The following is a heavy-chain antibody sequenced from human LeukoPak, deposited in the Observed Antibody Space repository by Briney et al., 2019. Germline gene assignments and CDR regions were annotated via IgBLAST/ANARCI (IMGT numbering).Heavy chain of an antibody. CDR1: GGSISTYY. CDR2: IYFTGST. Sequence: SETLSLTCTVSGGSISTYYWSWIRQPPGRGLEWIGYIYFTGSTNYNPSLQSRVTISVDTSKNQFSLKLTSVTAADTAVYYCARHPQYWGQGTLVTVSS. J-gene: IGHJ4*02. V-gene: IGHV4-59*08. CDR3: ARHPQY.